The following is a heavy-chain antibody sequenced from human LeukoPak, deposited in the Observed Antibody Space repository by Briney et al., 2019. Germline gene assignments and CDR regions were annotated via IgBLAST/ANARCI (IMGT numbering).Heavy chain of an antibody. CDR1: GFTFSRYG. Sequence: GGSLRLSCAAFGFTFSRYGMHWVRQAPGKGLEWVANIKEDGIEKYYVDSVKGRFTMSRDNAKNSLYLQMNSLRAEDTAVYYCARDVSTRFNWFDPWGQGTLVTVSS. CDR2: IKEDGIEK. CDR3: ARDVSTRFNWFDP. J-gene: IGHJ5*02. D-gene: IGHD3-3*01. V-gene: IGHV3-7*01.